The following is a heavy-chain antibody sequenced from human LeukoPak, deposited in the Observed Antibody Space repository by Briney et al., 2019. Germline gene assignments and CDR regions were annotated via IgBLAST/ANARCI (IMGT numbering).Heavy chain of an antibody. CDR1: GFTFTRNC. D-gene: IGHD3-3*01. Sequence: PGGSLRLSCVASGFTFTRNCMHWVRQAPGKGLEWVAAIPHDGSNALYADSVKGRFTISRDDSKSTQYLQMNSLRSEDSAMYYCATGSDFYYASWGQGTLVTVSS. J-gene: IGHJ5*02. V-gene: IGHV3-30*03. CDR2: IPHDGSNA. CDR3: ATGSDFYYAS.